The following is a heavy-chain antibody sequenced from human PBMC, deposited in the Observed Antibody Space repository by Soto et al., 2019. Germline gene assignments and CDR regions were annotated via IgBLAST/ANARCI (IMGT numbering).Heavy chain of an antibody. V-gene: IGHV3-7*01. CDR3: ARDEVGGYYYG. Sequence: QLVESGGNLVQPGGSLRLSCAASGFTFNTYWMSWVRQAPGKGLEWVANIKEKGEEQFYAESVKGRFTISRDNAKNSVDLQMNSLKDEDMAVYYCARDEVGGYYYGWGQGTLVIVSS. D-gene: IGHD3-22*01. J-gene: IGHJ4*02. CDR2: IKEKGEEQ. CDR1: GFTFNTYW.